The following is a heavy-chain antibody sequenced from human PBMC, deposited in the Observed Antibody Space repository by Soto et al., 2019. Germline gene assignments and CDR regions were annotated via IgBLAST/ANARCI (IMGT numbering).Heavy chain of an antibody. D-gene: IGHD1-20*01. V-gene: IGHV4-39*01. Sequence: SETLSLTCTVSGGSISSSSYYWGWIRQPPGKGLEWIGSIYYSGSTYYNPSLKSRVTISVDTSKNQFSLKLSSVTAADTAVYYCATTKYNWNRDLFDYWGQGTLVTVS. J-gene: IGHJ4*02. CDR3: ATTKYNWNRDLFDY. CDR1: GGSISSSSYY. CDR2: IYYSGST.